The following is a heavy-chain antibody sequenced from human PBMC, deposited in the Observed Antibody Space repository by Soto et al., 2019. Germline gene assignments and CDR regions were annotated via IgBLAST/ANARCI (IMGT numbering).Heavy chain of an antibody. Sequence: QVQLVQSGAEVKKPGSSVKVSCKASGGTFSSYAISWVRQAPGQGLEWMGGIIPIFGIANYAQKFQGRVTITADKSTSTAYMKLSSLRPEDTAVYDCAREGGPPGADYGMDVWGQGTTVTVSS. CDR1: GGTFSSYA. J-gene: IGHJ6*02. D-gene: IGHD1-26*01. CDR2: IIPIFGIA. V-gene: IGHV1-69*17. CDR3: AREGGPPGADYGMDV.